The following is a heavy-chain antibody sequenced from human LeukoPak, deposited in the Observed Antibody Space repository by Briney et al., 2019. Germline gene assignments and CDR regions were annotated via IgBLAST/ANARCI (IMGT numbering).Heavy chain of an antibody. V-gene: IGHV4-59*12. J-gene: IGHJ4*02. CDR1: GGSISSYY. CDR2: IYYSGST. D-gene: IGHD6-19*01. CDR3: AISGWYTGPFDY. Sequence: SETLSLTCTVSGGSISSYYWSWIRQPPGKGLEWIGYIYYSGSTNYNPSLKSRVTISVDTSKNQFSLKLSSVTAADTAVYYCAISGWYTGPFDYWGQGTLVTVSS.